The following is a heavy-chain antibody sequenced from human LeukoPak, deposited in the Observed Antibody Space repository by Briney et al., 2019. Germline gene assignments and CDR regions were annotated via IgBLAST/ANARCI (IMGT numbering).Heavy chain of an antibody. V-gene: IGHV3-30*03. Sequence: GGSLRLSCAASGFTFSSYWMHWVRQAPGKGLEWVTIISYDGTNKYYADSVKGRFTISRDNSKNTLFLQMNSLRAEDTAVYYCARSNYYDSRSWGFDIWGQGTMVTVSS. D-gene: IGHD3-22*01. CDR1: GFTFSSYW. CDR2: ISYDGTNK. CDR3: ARSNYYDSRSWGFDI. J-gene: IGHJ3*02.